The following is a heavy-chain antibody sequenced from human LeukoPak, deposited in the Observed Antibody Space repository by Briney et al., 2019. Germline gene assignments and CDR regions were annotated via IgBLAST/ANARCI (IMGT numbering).Heavy chain of an antibody. CDR1: GFTFSNYW. D-gene: IGHD3-10*01. CDR2: IKQDGSEK. V-gene: IGHV3-7*01. Sequence: GGSLRLSCAASGFTFSNYWMTWVRQAPGEGPEWVASIKQDGSEKYHVDSVRGRFTVSRDNPKNSLYLQMNSLRGEDTAVYYCATGINSGYWGQGTLVTVSS. J-gene: IGHJ4*02. CDR3: ATGINSGY.